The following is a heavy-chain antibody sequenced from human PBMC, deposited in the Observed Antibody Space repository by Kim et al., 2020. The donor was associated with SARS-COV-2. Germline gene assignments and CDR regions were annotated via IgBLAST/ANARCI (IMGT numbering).Heavy chain of an antibody. CDR3: ARGDTDYYYYYYGMDV. CDR1: GYTFTSYA. J-gene: IGHJ6*02. V-gene: IGHV7-4-1*02. Sequence: ASVKVSCKASGYTFTSYAMNWVRQAPGQGLEWMGWINTNTGNPTYAQGFTGRFVFSLDTSVSTAYLQISSLKAEDTAVYYCARGDTDYYYYYYGMDVWGQGTTVTVSS. CDR2: INTNTGNP. D-gene: IGHD5-18*01.